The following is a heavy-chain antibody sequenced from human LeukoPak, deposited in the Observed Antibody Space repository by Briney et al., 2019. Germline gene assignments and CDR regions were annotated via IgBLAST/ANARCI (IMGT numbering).Heavy chain of an antibody. CDR1: GGSFSGYY. D-gene: IGHD6-13*01. J-gene: IGHJ5*02. V-gene: IGHV4-34*01. Sequence: PSETLSLTCAVYGGSFSGYYWSWIRQPPGKGLEWIEEINHSGSTNYNPSLKSRVTISVDTSKNQFSLKLSSVTAADTAVYYCARGQQHYSPRGHWFDPWGQGTLVTVSS. CDR3: ARGQQHYSPRGHWFDP. CDR2: INHSGST.